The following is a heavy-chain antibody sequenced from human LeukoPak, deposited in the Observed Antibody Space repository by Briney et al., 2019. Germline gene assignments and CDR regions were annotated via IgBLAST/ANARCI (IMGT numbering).Heavy chain of an antibody. CDR3: ARDGRGYSYGLDY. V-gene: IGHV4-38-2*02. D-gene: IGHD5-18*01. J-gene: IGHJ4*02. CDR2: INHSGST. Sequence: SETLSLTCTVSGYSISSGYYWGWIRQAPGKGLEWIGEINHSGSTNYNPSLKSRVTISVDTSKNQFSLKLSSVTAADTAVYYCARDGRGYSYGLDYWGQGTLVTVSS. CDR1: GYSISSGYY.